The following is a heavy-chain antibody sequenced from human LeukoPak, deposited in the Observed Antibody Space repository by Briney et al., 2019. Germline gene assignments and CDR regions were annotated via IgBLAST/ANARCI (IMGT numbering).Heavy chain of an antibody. D-gene: IGHD2-2*01. CDR2: ISGSGGST. CDR1: GFTFSSYA. Sequence: PGGSLRLFCAASGFTFSSYAMSWVRQAPGKGLEGVSAISGSGGSTYYADSVKGRFTISRDNSKNTLYLQMNSLRAEDTAVYYCAKVGRLVVVPAAPDYWGQGTLVTVSS. V-gene: IGHV3-23*01. CDR3: AKVGRLVVVPAAPDY. J-gene: IGHJ4*02.